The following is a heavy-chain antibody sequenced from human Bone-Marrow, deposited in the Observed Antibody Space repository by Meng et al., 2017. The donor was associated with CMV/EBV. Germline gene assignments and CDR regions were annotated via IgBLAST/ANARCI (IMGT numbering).Heavy chain of an antibody. D-gene: IGHD2-2*01. CDR1: GYTFTSYY. CDR3: ARDGVVPAACDI. J-gene: IGHJ3*02. V-gene: IGHV1-46*01. Sequence: ASEKVSCKASGYTFTSYYMHWVRQAPGQGLEWMGIINPSGGSTSYAQKFQGRVTMTRDTSTTTVYMELSSLRSEDTAVYYCARDGVVPAACDIWGQGTMVTVSS. CDR2: INPSGGST.